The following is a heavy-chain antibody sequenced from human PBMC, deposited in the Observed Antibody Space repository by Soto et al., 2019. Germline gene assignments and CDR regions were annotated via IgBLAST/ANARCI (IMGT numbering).Heavy chain of an antibody. CDR3: GKYVGDFVHYCYGVDV. D-gene: IGHD1-26*01. V-gene: IGHV3-30*18. J-gene: IGHJ6*02. CDR2: IAYDGNEK. CDR1: GFTFKTHA. Sequence: QVQLVESGGGVVQPGTSLRLSCAASGFTFKTHAMHWVRQAPGKGLECMAGIAYDGNEKFYADSVKGRITISIDNSKNAKYLEIHPLRNEDTAVYYCGKYVGDFVHYCYGVDVWGQGTTVTVSS.